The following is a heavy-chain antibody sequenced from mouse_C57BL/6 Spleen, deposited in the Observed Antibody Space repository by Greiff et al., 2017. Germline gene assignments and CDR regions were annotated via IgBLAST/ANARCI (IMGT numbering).Heavy chain of an antibody. Sequence: VQLQQPGAELVRPGSSVKLSCKASGYTFTSYWMHWVKQRPIQGLEWIGNIDPSDSETHYNQKFKDKATLTVDKSSSTAYMQLSSLTSEDSAVYYCAREDYGSSPWLAYWGQGTLVTVSA. V-gene: IGHV1-52*01. J-gene: IGHJ3*01. CDR1: GYTFTSYW. D-gene: IGHD1-1*01. CDR3: AREDYGSSPWLAY. CDR2: IDPSDSET.